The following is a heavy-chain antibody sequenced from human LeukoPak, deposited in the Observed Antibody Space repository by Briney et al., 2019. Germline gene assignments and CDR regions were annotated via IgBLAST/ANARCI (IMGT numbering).Heavy chain of an antibody. CDR1: GFSFSTYA. Sequence: PGGSLRLSCAASGFSFSTYAMTWVRRAPGKGLERVSGISGSGGSPYYADSVKGRFTISRDTSKNTLYLQMNSLRAEDTAVYYCAKAVYDSSGSFDFWGQGTLVTVSS. CDR3: AKAVYDSSGSFDF. J-gene: IGHJ4*02. V-gene: IGHV3-23*01. D-gene: IGHD3-22*01. CDR2: ISGSGGSP.